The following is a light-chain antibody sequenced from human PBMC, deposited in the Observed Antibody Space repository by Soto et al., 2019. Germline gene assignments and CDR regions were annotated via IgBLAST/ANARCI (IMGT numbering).Light chain of an antibody. J-gene: IGLJ2*01. V-gene: IGLV2-23*02. CDR1: SSDVGSYNL. CDR3: CSYAGNSDVV. Sequence: QSALSQPASVSGSPGQSITISCTGSSSDVGSYNLVSWFQQHPGKAPKLMISEVTRRPSGVSSRFSASKSDNTASLTISGRQAEDEADYYCCSYAGNSDVVFGGGTKLTVL. CDR2: EVT.